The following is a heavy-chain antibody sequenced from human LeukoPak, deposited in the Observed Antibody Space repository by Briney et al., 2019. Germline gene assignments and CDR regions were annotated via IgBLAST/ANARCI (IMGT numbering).Heavy chain of an antibody. J-gene: IGHJ6*02. CDR1: GYPFSDIS. CDR2: TYPVDSDT. V-gene: IGHV5-51*01. Sequence: GESLKISCKGSGYPFSDISIPWVGKIPGKGRRWMGATYPVDSDTKYSPSFQGQVTISVDKSISTAYLQWSSLKASDTGMYYCSRQRGASSGWYYYYYGMDVWGQGTTVTVSS. CDR3: SRQRGASSGWYYYYYGMDV. D-gene: IGHD6-19*01.